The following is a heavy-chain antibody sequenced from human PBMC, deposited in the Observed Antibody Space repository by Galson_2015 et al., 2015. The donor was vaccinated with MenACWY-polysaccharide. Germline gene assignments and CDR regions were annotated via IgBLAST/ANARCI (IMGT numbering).Heavy chain of an antibody. V-gene: IGHV3-53*01. Sequence: SLRLSCAASEFTVSSNYMSWVRQAPAKGLERVSIIYSGGNTYYADSVKGRFTISRDESKNTLYLQMNSLRAEETTVYYCASTKVTGTPGVDAFDIWGQGTMLTVSS. CDR2: IYSGGNT. CDR3: ASTKVTGTPGVDAFDI. D-gene: IGHD1-7*01. CDR1: EFTVSSNY. J-gene: IGHJ3*02.